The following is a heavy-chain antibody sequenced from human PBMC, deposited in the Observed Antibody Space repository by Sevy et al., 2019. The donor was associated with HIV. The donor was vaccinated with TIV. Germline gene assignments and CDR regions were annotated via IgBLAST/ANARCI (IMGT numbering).Heavy chain of an antibody. J-gene: IGHJ4*02. D-gene: IGHD3-22*01. Sequence: SETLSLTCTVSGASITSSGYYWGWIRQPPGKGLEWIASIRYSGCTFYNPSLRSRVTISADTSKNQFSLDLSAVTAAYTAIYYRASPMLTYSNGGQDLNYWGQGAVVTIPS. CDR3: ASPMLTYSNGGQDLNY. V-gene: IGHV4-39*01. CDR2: IRYSGCT. CDR1: GASITSSGYY.